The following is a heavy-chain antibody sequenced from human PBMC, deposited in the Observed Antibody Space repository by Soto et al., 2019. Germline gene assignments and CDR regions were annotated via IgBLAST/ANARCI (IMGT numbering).Heavy chain of an antibody. CDR1: GFTFRDYG. CDR3: AEGWVGGSNKYYLEY. D-gene: IGHD1-26*01. V-gene: IGHV3-30*18. Sequence: QVQLVESGGGVVRPGRSLRLSCVASGFTFRDYGMHWVRQAPGKGLEWVAGISHHGLKEHYADSVKGRFTISRDNSKKTGYLEMNSLGGDDTAGYYCAEGWVGGSNKYYLEYWGQGTLVNVSS. CDR2: ISHHGLKE. J-gene: IGHJ4*02.